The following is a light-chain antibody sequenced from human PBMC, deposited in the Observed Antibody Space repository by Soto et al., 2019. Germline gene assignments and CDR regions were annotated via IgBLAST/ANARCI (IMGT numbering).Light chain of an antibody. J-gene: IGKJ4*01. Sequence: DIVLTQSPDSLAVSLGERATINCKSSQSVLYSSTNKNYLAWYQQKPGQPPKLLVYWASTRESGVPDRLSGSGSGTDFTLTISSLQAEDVAVYYCQQYDSTPPTFGGRTKVEIK. V-gene: IGKV4-1*01. CDR2: WAS. CDR3: QQYDSTPPT. CDR1: QSVLYSSTNKNY.